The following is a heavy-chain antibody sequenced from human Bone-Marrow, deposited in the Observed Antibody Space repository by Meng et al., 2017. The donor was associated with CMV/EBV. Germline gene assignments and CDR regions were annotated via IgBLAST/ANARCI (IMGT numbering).Heavy chain of an antibody. Sequence: SVKVSCKASGCTFSSYAISWVRQAPGQGLEWMGGIIPILGIANYAQKFQGRVTITADKSTSTAYMELSSLRSENTAVYYCARGGSSWGKYYYYGMDVWGQGTMVTVSS. V-gene: IGHV1-69*10. CDR2: IIPILGIA. D-gene: IGHD6-13*01. CDR1: GCTFSSYA. J-gene: IGHJ6*02. CDR3: ARGGSSWGKYYYYGMDV.